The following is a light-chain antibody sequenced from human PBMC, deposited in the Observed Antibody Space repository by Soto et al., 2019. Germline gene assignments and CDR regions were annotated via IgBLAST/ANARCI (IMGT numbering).Light chain of an antibody. CDR1: SSDVGGYNY. V-gene: IGLV2-14*01. J-gene: IGLJ1*01. CDR3: NSYTSRSRTTYV. Sequence: QSALTQPASVSGSPGQSITISCTGTSSDVGGYNYVSWYQQHPGKAPKLMIYDVSNRPSGVSNRFSGSKSGNTASLTISGLQVEDEADYYCNSYTSRSRTTYVFGTGTKVTVL. CDR2: DVS.